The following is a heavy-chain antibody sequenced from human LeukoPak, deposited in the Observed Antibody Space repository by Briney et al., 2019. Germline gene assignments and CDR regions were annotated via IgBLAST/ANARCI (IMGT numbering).Heavy chain of an antibody. CDR1: GFTFSTYG. CDR2: IDDNGGTST. CDR3: AKEGVQTPSDWYFDL. D-gene: IGHD1-26*01. V-gene: IGHV3-23*01. J-gene: IGHJ2*01. Sequence: GGTLRLSCAASGFTFSTYGMGWVRQAPGKGLEWVSSIDDNGGTSTWYADSVKGRFTISRDNSKNTLYLQMNSLRAEDTAVYYCAKEGVQTPSDWYFDLWGRGTLVTVSS.